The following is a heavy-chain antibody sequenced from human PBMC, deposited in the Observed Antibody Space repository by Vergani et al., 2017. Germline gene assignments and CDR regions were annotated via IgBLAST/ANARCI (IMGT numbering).Heavy chain of an antibody. D-gene: IGHD2-15*01. CDR2: NNHSGST. J-gene: IGHJ4*02. Sequence: QVQLQESGPGLVKPSQTLSLTCTVYGGSFSGYYWSWIRQPPGKGLEWSGENNHSGSTNYNPSRKSRVAISVDTAKDQFSLKLFSVTAADTAVYYCARGPEYCSGGSCHRDFDYWGQGTLVTVSS. V-gene: IGHV4-34*09. CDR3: ARGPEYCSGGSCHRDFDY. CDR1: GGSFSGYY.